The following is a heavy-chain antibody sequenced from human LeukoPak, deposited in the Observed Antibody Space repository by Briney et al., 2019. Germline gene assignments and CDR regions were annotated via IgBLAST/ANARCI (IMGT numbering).Heavy chain of an antibody. CDR2: ISTSSSYI. V-gene: IGHV3-21*01. CDR1: GFTFSTYY. CDR3: AREHSGYDFPGRDYYYMDV. D-gene: IGHD5-12*01. Sequence: GGSLRLSCAASGFTFSTYYMNWVRQAPGKGLEWVSSISTSSSYIYYADSVKGRFTISRDNAKNSLYLQMNSLRAEDTAVYYCAREHSGYDFPGRDYYYMDVWGKGTTVTVSS. J-gene: IGHJ6*03.